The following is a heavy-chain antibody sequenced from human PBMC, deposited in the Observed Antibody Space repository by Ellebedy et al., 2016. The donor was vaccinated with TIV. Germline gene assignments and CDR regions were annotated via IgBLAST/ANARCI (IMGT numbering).Heavy chain of an antibody. D-gene: IGHD6-6*01. CDR1: GFTFGSYD. V-gene: IGHV3-30-3*01. CDR2: ISYDGNDK. J-gene: IGHJ4*02. Sequence: GESLKISCAASGFTFGSYDMHWVRQAPGKGLEWVSIISYDGNDKSYEDSVKGRFSISRHNSKNTVYLDMSSLRSEDTAVYYCARVFDSYYLDYWGQGTLVTVSS. CDR3: ARVFDSYYLDY.